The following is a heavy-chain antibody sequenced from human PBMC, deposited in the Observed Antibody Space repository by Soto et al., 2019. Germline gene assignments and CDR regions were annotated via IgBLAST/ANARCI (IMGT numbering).Heavy chain of an antibody. CDR2: INQSGSS. D-gene: IGHD1-26*01. J-gene: IGHJ3*02. V-gene: IGHV4-34*01. CDR3: ARDPNGNAFDI. Sequence: SETLSLTCAVYGASLSGYDWSWVRQPPGKGLQWIGEINQSGSSNYDPSHKSRVNISMDTSKNHFSLWLRSVTAADTAIYYCARDPNGNAFDIWGRGTMVT. CDR1: GASLSGYD.